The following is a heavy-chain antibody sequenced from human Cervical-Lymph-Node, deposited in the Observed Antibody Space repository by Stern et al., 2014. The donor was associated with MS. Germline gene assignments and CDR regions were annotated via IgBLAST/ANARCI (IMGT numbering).Heavy chain of an antibody. CDR2: ISSNGGST. CDR3: ARGTTMVSFYYGMDV. Sequence: EVQLVESGGGLVQPGGSLRLSCAASGFTFSSYAMHWVRPAPGKGLEYVSAISSNGGSTYYANSVKGRFTISRDNSKNTLFLQMGSLRAEDMAVYYCARGTTMVSFYYGMDVWGQGTTVTVSS. V-gene: IGHV3-64*01. J-gene: IGHJ6*02. CDR1: GFTFSSYA. D-gene: IGHD5-18*01.